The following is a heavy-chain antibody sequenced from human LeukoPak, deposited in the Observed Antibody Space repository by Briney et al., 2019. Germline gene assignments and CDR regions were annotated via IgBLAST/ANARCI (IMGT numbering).Heavy chain of an antibody. Sequence: SETLSLTCTVSGGSISSYYWSWIRQPAGKGLEWIGRIYTSGSTNYNPSLKSRVTMSVDTSKNQFSLKLSSVTAADTAVYYCARADYSNYGSVAQFDYWGQGTLVTVSS. CDR3: ARADYSNYGSVAQFDY. D-gene: IGHD4-11*01. CDR2: IYTSGST. J-gene: IGHJ4*02. CDR1: GGSISSYY. V-gene: IGHV4-4*07.